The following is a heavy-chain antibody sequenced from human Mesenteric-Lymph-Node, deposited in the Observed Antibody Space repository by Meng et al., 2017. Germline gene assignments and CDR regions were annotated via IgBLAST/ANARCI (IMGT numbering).Heavy chain of an antibody. V-gene: IGHV1-46*01. CDR1: GYTFTSYY. J-gene: IGHJ4*02. Sequence: QGELVQSGVEVKKPGASVKVSCKASGYTFTSYYMHWVRQAPGQGLEWMGIINPSGGSTSYAQKFQGRVTMTRDTSTSTVYMELSSLRSEDTAVYYCARLGDLRYGSGNAKAFDYWGQGTLVTVSS. CDR2: INPSGGST. D-gene: IGHD3-10*01. CDR3: ARLGDLRYGSGNAKAFDY.